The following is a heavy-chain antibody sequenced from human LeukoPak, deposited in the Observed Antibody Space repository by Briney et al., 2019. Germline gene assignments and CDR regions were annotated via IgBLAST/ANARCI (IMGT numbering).Heavy chain of an antibody. CDR3: ARDDGSDTAMAYYGMDV. CDR2: INPKSGGR. D-gene: IGHD5-18*01. Sequence: ASVKVSCKASGYTFTDYYMHWVRQAPGQGLEWMGWINPKSGGRSYAQRFQGRVTMTRDTSISTAYMELSRLRSDDTAVYYCARDDGSDTAMAYYGMDVWGQGTTVTVSS. V-gene: IGHV1-2*02. CDR1: GYTFTDYY. J-gene: IGHJ6*02.